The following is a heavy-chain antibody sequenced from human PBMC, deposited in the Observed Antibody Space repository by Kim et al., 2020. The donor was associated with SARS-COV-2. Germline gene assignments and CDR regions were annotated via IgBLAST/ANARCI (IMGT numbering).Heavy chain of an antibody. CDR3: ARHGGGSMVRGIIGY. J-gene: IGHJ4*02. CDR1: GGSISSSTYH. Sequence: SETLSLTCTVSGGSISSSTYHWGWIRQPPGKGLEWIGSIYYSGNTYYNPSLKSRVTISVDTSKNQFSPNLNSVTAADTAVYYCARHGGGSMVRGIIGYWGQGTLVTVSS. V-gene: IGHV4-39*01. D-gene: IGHD3-10*01. CDR2: IYYSGNT.